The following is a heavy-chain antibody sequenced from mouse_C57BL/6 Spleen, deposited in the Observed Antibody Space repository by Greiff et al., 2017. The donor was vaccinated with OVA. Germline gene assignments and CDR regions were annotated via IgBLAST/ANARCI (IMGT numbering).Heavy chain of an antibody. Sequence: VQVVESGPELVKPGASVKISCKASGYAFSSPWMNWVKQRPGQGLEWIGRIYPGDGDTNYNGKFKGKATLTADKSSSTAYMQLSSLTSEDSAVYFGARRGYGSSFYAMDYWGQGTSVTVSS. CDR2: IYPGDGDT. CDR3: ARRGYGSSFYAMDY. V-gene: IGHV1-82*01. CDR1: GYAFSSPW. J-gene: IGHJ4*01. D-gene: IGHD1-1*01.